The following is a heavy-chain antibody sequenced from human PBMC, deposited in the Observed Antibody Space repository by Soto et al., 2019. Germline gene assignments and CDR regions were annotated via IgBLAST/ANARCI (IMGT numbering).Heavy chain of an antibody. D-gene: IGHD3-16*01. CDR1: GFTFNTYA. Sequence: EVQLLESGGTLIQPGGSLRLSCAASGFTFNTYAMSWVRQAAGKGLDWVSGISGSGRTTYYADSAKGRFTISRDNSKNTLYLQMNSLTVEDTAIYYCAKLDYDYVWGTYRKFDFWGQGTLVTVSS. J-gene: IGHJ4*02. V-gene: IGHV3-23*01. CDR3: AKLDYDYVWGTYRKFDF. CDR2: ISGSGRTT.